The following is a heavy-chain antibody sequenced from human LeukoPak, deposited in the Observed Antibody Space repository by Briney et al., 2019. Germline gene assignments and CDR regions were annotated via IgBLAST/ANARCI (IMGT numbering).Heavy chain of an antibody. CDR1: GYTFTSYA. V-gene: IGHV1-3*01. CDR2: INAGNGNT. Sequence: ASVKVSCKASGYTFTSYAMHWVRQAPGQRLEWMGWINAGNGNTKYSQKFQGRVTITRDTSASTAYMELSSLRSEDTAVYYCARRFGQDGNGSGYNPPFDYWGQGTLVTVSS. D-gene: IGHD3-22*01. J-gene: IGHJ4*02. CDR3: ARRFGQDGNGSGYNPPFDY.